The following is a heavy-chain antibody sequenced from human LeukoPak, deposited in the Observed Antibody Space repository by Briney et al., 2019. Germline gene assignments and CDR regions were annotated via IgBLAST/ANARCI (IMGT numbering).Heavy chain of an antibody. V-gene: IGHV5-51*01. CDR1: GYIFSNYW. J-gene: IGHJ4*02. Sequence: GESLKISCKGSGYIFSNYWIGWVRQMPGKGLEWMGIIYPGDSDTTYSPSFQGQVTITVDKSISTAYLHWSSLKASDTAMYYCARPLGYSYTRFDYWGQGTLVTVSS. D-gene: IGHD5-18*01. CDR3: ARPLGYSYTRFDY. CDR2: IYPGDSDT.